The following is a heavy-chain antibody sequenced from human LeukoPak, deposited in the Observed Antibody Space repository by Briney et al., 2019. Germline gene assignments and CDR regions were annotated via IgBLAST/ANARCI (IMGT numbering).Heavy chain of an antibody. CDR2: INHSGST. V-gene: IGHV4-34*01. J-gene: IGHJ5*02. D-gene: IGHD2-15*01. Sequence: SETLSLTCAVYGGSFSGYYWSWIRQPPGKGLEWIGEINHSGSTNYNPSLKSRVTISVDTSKNQFSLKLSSVTAADTAVYYCARGLLVVVVAAIYGWFDPWGQGTVVTVSS. CDR1: GGSFSGYY. CDR3: ARGLLVVVVAAIYGWFDP.